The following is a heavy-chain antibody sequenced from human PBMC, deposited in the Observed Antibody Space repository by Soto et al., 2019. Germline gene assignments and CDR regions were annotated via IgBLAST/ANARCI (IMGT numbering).Heavy chain of an antibody. J-gene: IGHJ6*02. CDR1: GFTFSSYS. CDR3: ARDYFYSSSGLDV. D-gene: IGHD6-19*01. CDR2: ISSSGSTI. V-gene: IGHV3-48*04. Sequence: GSLRLSCAASGFTFSSYSMNWVRQAPGKGLEWVSYISSSGSTIYYADSVKGRFTISRDNAKNSLYLQMNSLRAEDTAVYYCARDYFYSSSGLDVWGQGTTVTVSS.